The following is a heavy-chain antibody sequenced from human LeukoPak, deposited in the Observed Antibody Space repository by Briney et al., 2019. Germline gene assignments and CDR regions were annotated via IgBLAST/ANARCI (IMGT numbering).Heavy chain of an antibody. Sequence: PSETLSLTCTVSSGSLGSYYWNWLRQPAGKGLEWIGHIYTSGSTNYNPSLKSRVTMSVDTSQNHFSLKLNSVTAADTAFYYCAREYSSSSGKALDYWGQGTLATVSS. CDR2: IYTSGST. V-gene: IGHV4-4*07. J-gene: IGHJ4*02. CDR3: AREYSSSSGKALDY. CDR1: SGSLGSYY. D-gene: IGHD6-6*01.